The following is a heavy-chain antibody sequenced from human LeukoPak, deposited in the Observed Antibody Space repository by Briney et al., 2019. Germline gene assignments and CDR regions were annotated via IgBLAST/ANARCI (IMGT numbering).Heavy chain of an antibody. CDR3: AKRTDVLTGYYNA. J-gene: IGHJ5*02. Sequence: GGSLRLSCAASGFTFSSYAMSWVRQASGKGLEWVSHVSGSGGSTYYADSVKGRFTISRDNSNNALYLQMNSLRGDDTAAYYCAKRTDVLTGYYNAWGLGTLVTVSS. CDR2: VSGSGGST. CDR1: GFTFSSYA. V-gene: IGHV3-23*01. D-gene: IGHD3-9*01.